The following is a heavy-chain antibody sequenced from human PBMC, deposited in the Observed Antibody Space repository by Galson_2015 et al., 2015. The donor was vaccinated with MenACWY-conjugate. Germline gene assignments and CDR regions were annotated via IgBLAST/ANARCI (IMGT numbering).Heavy chain of an antibody. J-gene: IGHJ6*02. CDR3: ARVPREWLDYYGMDV. Sequence: SETLSLTCTVSGGSISSYYWSWIRQPPGKGLEWIGYIYYSGSTNYNPSLKSRVTISVDTSKNQFSLKLSSVTAADTAVYYCARVPREWLDYYGMDVWGQGTTVTVSS. CDR2: IYYSGST. D-gene: IGHD3-3*01. V-gene: IGHV4-59*01. CDR1: GGSISSYY.